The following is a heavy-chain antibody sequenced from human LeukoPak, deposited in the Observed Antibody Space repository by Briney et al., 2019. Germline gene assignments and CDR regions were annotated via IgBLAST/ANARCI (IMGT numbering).Heavy chain of an antibody. CDR3: ASGDSSGKYYFDY. D-gene: IGHD6-19*01. J-gene: IGHJ4*02. Sequence: ASVKVPCKASGYTFTGYYMHWVRQAPGQGLEWMGRINPNSGGTNYAQKFQGRVTMTRDTSISTAYMELSRLRSDDTAVYYCASGDSSGKYYFDYWGQGTLVTVSS. V-gene: IGHV1-2*06. CDR2: INPNSGGT. CDR1: GYTFTGYY.